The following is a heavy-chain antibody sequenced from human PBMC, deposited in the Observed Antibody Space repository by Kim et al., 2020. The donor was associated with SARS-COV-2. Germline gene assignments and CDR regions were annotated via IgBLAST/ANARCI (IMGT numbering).Heavy chain of an antibody. Sequence: GGSLRLSCAASGFTVSSNYMSWVRQAPGKGLEWVSVIYSGGSTYYADSVKGRFTISRDNSKNTLYLQMNSLRAEDTAVYYCASDLEMATIDYYYYYMDVWGKATTVTVSS. D-gene: IGHD5-12*01. CDR3: ASDLEMATIDYYYYYMDV. V-gene: IGHV3-66*01. CDR2: IYSGGST. CDR1: GFTVSSNY. J-gene: IGHJ6*03.